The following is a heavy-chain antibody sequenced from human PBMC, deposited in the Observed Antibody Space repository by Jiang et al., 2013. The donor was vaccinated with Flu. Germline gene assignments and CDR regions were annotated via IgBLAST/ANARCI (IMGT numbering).Heavy chain of an antibody. J-gene: IGHJ1*01. D-gene: IGHD6-13*01. CDR2: SILVTLDT. Sequence: YWIGWVRQMPRERPGVDGESSILVTLDTRYSPSFQGQVTISADKSISTAYLQWSSLKASDTAMYYCARRAAGAEYFQHWGQGTLVTVSS. CDR3: ARRAAGAEYFQH. CDR1: YW. V-gene: IGHV5-51*01.